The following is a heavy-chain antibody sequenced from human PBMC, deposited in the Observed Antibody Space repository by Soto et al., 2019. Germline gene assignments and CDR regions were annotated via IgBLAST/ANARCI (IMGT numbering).Heavy chain of an antibody. CDR3: ARGGGDCSGGSCYFWRYYFDC. CDR2: IYSGGST. Sequence: EVQLVESGGGLVQPGGSLRLSCAVSGFTVSSNYMSWVRQAPGKGLEWVSVIYSGGSTYYADSVKGRFTISRDNSKNTLYLQMNSLRAEDTAVYYCARGGGDCSGGSCYFWRYYFDCWGQGTLVTVSP. J-gene: IGHJ4*02. D-gene: IGHD2-15*01. V-gene: IGHV3-66*01. CDR1: GFTVSSNY.